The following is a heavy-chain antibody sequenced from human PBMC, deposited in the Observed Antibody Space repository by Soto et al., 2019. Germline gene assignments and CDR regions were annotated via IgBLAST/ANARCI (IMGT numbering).Heavy chain of an antibody. J-gene: IGHJ4*02. CDR2: IFPLTDIP. V-gene: IGHV1-69*02. Sequence: QVQLVQSGTEVKKPGSSVKVSCKASGGTFRNYPINWVRQAPGQGLEWMGSIFPLTDIPDYAQNFQARLTMTADKATRTAYMELSNLTSDDTPMYFCARGPLVVLNYFESWGQGTLVTVSS. CDR3: ARGPLVVLNYFES. CDR1: GGTFRNYP.